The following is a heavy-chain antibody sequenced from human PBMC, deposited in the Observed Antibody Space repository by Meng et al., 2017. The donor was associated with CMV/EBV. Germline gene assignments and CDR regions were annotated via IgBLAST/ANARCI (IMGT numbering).Heavy chain of an antibody. J-gene: IGHJ6*02. CDR1: GFTFSNAW. D-gene: IGHD2-2*01. Sequence: GGSLRLSCAASGFTFSNAWMSWVRQAPGKGLEWVGRIKSKTDGGTTDYAAPVKGRFTISRDDSKNTLYLQMNSLKTEDTAVYYCAREVIVVVPVNYYYYYGMDVWGQGTTVTVSS. CDR3: AREVIVVVPVNYYYYYGMDV. V-gene: IGHV3-15*01. CDR2: IKSKTDGGTT.